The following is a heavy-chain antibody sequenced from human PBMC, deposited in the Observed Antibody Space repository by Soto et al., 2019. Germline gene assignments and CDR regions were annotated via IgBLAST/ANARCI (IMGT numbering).Heavy chain of an antibody. V-gene: IGHV3-23*01. CDR1: GVTFSKFA. D-gene: IGHD3-10*01. CDR3: AKGSWVHHGSEGGNWLDP. CDR2: ISHSGTST. J-gene: IGHJ5*02. Sequence: EVQLLESGGGLVQPGGSLRLSCAVSGVTFSKFAMNWVRQAPGKGLEWVSGISHSGTSTYYADSVKGRFTISRDNSKNTLYLQMNSLRAEDTAVYYCAKGSWVHHGSEGGNWLDPWGQGTLVTVSS.